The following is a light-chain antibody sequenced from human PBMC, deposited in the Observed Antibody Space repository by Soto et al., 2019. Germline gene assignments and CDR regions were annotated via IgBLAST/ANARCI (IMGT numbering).Light chain of an antibody. J-gene: IGKJ1*01. CDR1: QSVSGSY. CDR2: GAS. CDR3: HQYGRSPRT. Sequence: EIVLTQSPGTLSLSPGERATLSCRASQSVSGSYLAWYQQKPGQAPRLLIYGASGMATGIPDRFSGSGSGTDFTLTISRLEPEDFAVYYCHQYGRSPRTFGQGTKVEIK. V-gene: IGKV3-20*01.